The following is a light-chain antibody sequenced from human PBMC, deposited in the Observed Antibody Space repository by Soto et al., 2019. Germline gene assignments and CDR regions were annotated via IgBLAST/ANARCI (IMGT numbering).Light chain of an antibody. CDR3: MQPLQTPLT. J-gene: IGKJ4*01. V-gene: IGKV2-28*01. Sequence: DIVMTQSPLSLPVTPGEPASISCRSSQSLLHSNGYNYLHWYLQKPGQSTQLLIYLGSNRASGGPDRLSGRESGTDFTLKISRVEAEDVGFYYCMQPLQTPLTFGGGTKVEIK. CDR2: LGS. CDR1: QSLLHSNGYNY.